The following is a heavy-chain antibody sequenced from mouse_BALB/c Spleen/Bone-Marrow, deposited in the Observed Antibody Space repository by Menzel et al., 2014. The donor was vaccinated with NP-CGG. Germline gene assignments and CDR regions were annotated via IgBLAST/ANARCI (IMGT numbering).Heavy chain of an antibody. Sequence: KQSGAELVKPGASVKLSCTASGFNIKDTYMHWVKQRPEQGLEWIGRIDPANGNTKYDPKFQGKATITADTSSNTAYLQLSSLTSEDTAVYYCARRTRYAMDYWGQGTSVTVSS. D-gene: IGHD3-3*01. CDR3: ARRTRYAMDY. CDR1: GFNIKDTY. J-gene: IGHJ4*01. CDR2: IDPANGNT. V-gene: IGHV14-3*02.